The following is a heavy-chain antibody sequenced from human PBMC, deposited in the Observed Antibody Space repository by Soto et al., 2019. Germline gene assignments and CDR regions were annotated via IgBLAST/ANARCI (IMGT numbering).Heavy chain of an antibody. V-gene: IGHV3-11*01. J-gene: IGHJ4*02. CDR2: ISISGTTI. D-gene: IGHD3-9*01. CDR3: ARFWGDGYYNF. Sequence: QVQLVESGGGLVKPGGSLRLSCAASGFTLSDYYMTWIRQAPGKGLEWVSDISISGTTIHYADSVRGRFTISRDNAKNSLGLQIDALRDEDAGVDCCARFWGDGYYNFWGQGTLVTVSS. CDR1: GFTLSDYY.